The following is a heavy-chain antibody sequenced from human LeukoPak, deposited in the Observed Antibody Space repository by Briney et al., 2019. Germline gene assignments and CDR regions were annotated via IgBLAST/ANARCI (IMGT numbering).Heavy chain of an antibody. CDR1: GGSISSYC. V-gene: IGHV4-59*08. CDR2: IYFSGST. Sequence: PSETLSLTCTVSGGSISSYCWSWIRQPPGKGLEWIGYIYFSGSTDYNPSLKSRVTISVDTSKNQFSLKLSSVTAADTAVYYCARSEYSSSSGHFDYWGQGTLVTVSS. CDR3: ARSEYSSSSGHFDY. J-gene: IGHJ4*02. D-gene: IGHD6-6*01.